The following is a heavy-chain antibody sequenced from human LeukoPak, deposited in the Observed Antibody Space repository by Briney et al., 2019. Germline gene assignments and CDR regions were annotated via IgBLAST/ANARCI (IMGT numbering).Heavy chain of an antibody. D-gene: IGHD3-3*01. V-gene: IGHV3-11*04. CDR2: TSSSGSTI. CDR1: GFTFSDYY. Sequence: PGGSLRLSXAASGFTFSDYYMSWIRQAPGKGLEWVSYTSSSGSTIYYADSVKGRFTISRDNAKNSLYLQMNSLRAEDTAVYYCARDLGYDFWSGSLFPSRGNWFDPWGQGTLVTVSS. J-gene: IGHJ5*02. CDR3: ARDLGYDFWSGSLFPSRGNWFDP.